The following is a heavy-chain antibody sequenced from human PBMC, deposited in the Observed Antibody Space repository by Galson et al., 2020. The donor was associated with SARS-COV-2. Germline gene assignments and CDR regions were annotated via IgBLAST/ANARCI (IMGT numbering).Heavy chain of an antibody. V-gene: IGHV2-5*02. CDR3: AHIANFWSGYIAS. CDR2: LFWDDDN. J-gene: IGHJ4*02. CDR1: GFSLSTSGVG. Sequence: ESGPTLVKPTQTLTLTCSFSGFSLSTSGVGVGWVRQTPGEAPEWLAFLFWDDDNRYSPSLRNRLNVTKDTSKDQAVLTLTNVNRVDAGTYYCAHIANFWSGYIASWGQGIQVTVSS. D-gene: IGHD3-3*01.